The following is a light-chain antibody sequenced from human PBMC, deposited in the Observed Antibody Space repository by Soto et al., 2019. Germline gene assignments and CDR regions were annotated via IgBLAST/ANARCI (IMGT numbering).Light chain of an antibody. CDR1: SSDVGGYNY. CDR3: SSYTSSSTLV. J-gene: IGLJ2*01. V-gene: IGLV2-14*01. Sequence: QPALTQPASVSGSPGQSITISCTGSSSDVGGYNYVSWYQQHPGKAPKLMIYEVSNRPSGISNRFSGSKSGNTASLTLSGLQAEDEADYYCSSYTSSSTLVFGGGAKVTGL. CDR2: EVS.